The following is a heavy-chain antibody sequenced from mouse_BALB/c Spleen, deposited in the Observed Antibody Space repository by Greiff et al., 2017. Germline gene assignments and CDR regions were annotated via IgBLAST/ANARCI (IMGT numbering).Heavy chain of an antibody. D-gene: IGHD4-1*01. CDR3: ARDKLGD. Sequence: EVQVVESGGGLVKPGGSLKLSCAASGFTFSDYYMYWVRQTPEKRLEWVATISDGGSYTYYPDSVKGRFTISRDNAKNNLYLQMSSLKSEDTAMYYCARDKLGDWGQGTLVTVSA. V-gene: IGHV5-4*02. J-gene: IGHJ3*01. CDR2: ISDGGSYT. CDR1: GFTFSDYY.